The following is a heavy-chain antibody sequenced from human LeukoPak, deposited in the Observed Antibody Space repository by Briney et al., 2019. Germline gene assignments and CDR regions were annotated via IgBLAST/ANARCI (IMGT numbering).Heavy chain of an antibody. J-gene: IGHJ3*01. CDR2: IDPSDSYT. CDR1: GYSFTTYW. CDR3: AKWGAGGDFDV. Sequence: GESLRFSCKGSGYSFTTYWISWLRQMPGKGLEWMGRIDPSDSYTNYSPSFQGHVTISADTSISTAYLKWSSLKASDPAMYYCAKWGAGGDFDVWGQGTMVTVSS. V-gene: IGHV5-10-1*01. D-gene: IGHD3-16*01.